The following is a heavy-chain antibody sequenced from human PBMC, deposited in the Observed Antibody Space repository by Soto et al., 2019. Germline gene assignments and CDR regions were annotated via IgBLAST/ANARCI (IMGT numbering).Heavy chain of an antibody. J-gene: IGHJ4*02. CDR1: GFTVSSNY. CDR3: ARSVSYSSGRFDY. Sequence: GGSLRLSCAASGFTVSSNYMSWVRQAPGKGLEWVSVIYSGGSTYYADSVKGRFTISRHNSKNTLYLQMNSLRAEDTAVYYCARSVSYSSGRFDYWGQGTLVTVSS. V-gene: IGHV3-53*04. D-gene: IGHD6-19*01. CDR2: IYSGGST.